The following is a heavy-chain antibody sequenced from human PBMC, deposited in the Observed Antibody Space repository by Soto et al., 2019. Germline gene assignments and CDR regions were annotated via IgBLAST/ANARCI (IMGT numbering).Heavy chain of an antibody. CDR3: ARDSRGGYYFGFSYGDAFDI. CDR1: GGSISSYY. D-gene: IGHD3-3*01. Sequence: PSETLSLTCTVSGGSISSYYWSWIRQPPGKGLEWIGYIYYSGSTNYNPSLKSRVTVSVDTSKNQFSLKLSSVTAADTAVYYCARDSRGGYYFGFSYGDAFDIWGQGTMVTVSS. J-gene: IGHJ3*02. V-gene: IGHV4-59*01. CDR2: IYYSGST.